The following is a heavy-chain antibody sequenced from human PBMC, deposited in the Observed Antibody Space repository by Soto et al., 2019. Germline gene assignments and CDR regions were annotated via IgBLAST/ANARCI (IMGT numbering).Heavy chain of an antibody. CDR3: ATLPPRIVVMTNEIPS. CDR2: IYYSGST. D-gene: IGHD2-21*02. Sequence: PSETLSLTCTVSGGSISSYYWSWIRQPPGKGLEWIGYIYYSGSTNYNPSLKSRVTISVDTSNNQFSLELRAVTAADTAVYYCATLPPRIVVMTNEIPSWGQGTLVTVSS. V-gene: IGHV4-59*12. CDR1: GGSISSYY. J-gene: IGHJ5*02.